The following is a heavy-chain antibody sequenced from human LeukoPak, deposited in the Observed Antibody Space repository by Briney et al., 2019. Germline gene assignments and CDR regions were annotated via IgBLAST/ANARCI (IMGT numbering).Heavy chain of an antibody. D-gene: IGHD1-26*01. V-gene: IGHV3-53*01. Sequence: GGSLRLSCAASGFTVSRNYMSWVRQAPGKGLEWVSFTYSDGSTSFTESVKGRFTISRDDSKNTLYLQMNSLRAEDTAVYYCVKDLGRYRNNCFDYWGQGTLVTVSS. CDR2: TYSDGST. CDR3: VKDLGRYRNNCFDY. J-gene: IGHJ4*02. CDR1: GFTVSRNY.